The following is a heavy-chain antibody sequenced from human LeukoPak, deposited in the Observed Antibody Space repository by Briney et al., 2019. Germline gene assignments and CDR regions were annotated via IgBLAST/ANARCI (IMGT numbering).Heavy chain of an antibody. Sequence: GGSLRLSCAASGFTFSSYWMSWVRQAPGKGLEWVANIKQDGSEKYYVDSVKGRFTISRDNAKNSLYLQMNSLRAEDTAVYYCAKARETGTRRCFDYWGQGTLVTVSS. V-gene: IGHV3-7*01. J-gene: IGHJ4*02. D-gene: IGHD1-1*01. CDR1: GFTFSSYW. CDR2: IKQDGSEK. CDR3: AKARETGTRRCFDY.